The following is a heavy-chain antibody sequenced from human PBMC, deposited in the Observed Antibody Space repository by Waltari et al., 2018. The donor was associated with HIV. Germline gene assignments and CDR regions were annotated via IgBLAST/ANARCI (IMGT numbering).Heavy chain of an antibody. Sequence: QVQLVQSGAEVKKPASSVKVSCKDSGGTFSSHAISWVRQAPGQGLEWMGGIIPIFGTANYAQKFQGRVTITADESTSTAYMELSSLRSEDTAVYYCARDRGYCSSTSCFTHGMDVWGQGTTVTVSS. V-gene: IGHV1-69*01. CDR3: ARDRGYCSSTSCFTHGMDV. CDR2: IIPIFGTA. J-gene: IGHJ6*02. D-gene: IGHD2-2*02. CDR1: GGTFSSHA.